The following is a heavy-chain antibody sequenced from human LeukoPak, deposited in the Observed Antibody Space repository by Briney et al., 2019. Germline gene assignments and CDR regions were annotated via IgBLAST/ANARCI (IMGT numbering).Heavy chain of an antibody. CDR2: IHTSGST. CDR3: ARDVDIVVLGITYGYYFDY. V-gene: IGHV4-4*07. J-gene: IGHJ4*02. Sequence: SETLSLTCTVSGGSISSYYWSWIRQPAGKGLEWIGRIHTSGSTNYNPSLKSRVTISVDKSKNQFSLKLSSVTAADTAVYYCARDVDIVVLGITYGYYFDYWGQGTLVTVSS. D-gene: IGHD2-2*03. CDR1: GGSISSYY.